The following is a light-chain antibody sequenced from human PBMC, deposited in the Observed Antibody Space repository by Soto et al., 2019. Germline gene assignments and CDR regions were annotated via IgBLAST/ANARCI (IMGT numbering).Light chain of an antibody. J-gene: IGLJ1*01. CDR3: CSYASSSTYV. V-gene: IGLV2-23*02. CDR2: EVS. Sequence: QFALTQPASVSGSPGQSVTISCTGTSTNVGTYQAISWYQQHPGKAPKLILYEVSQRPSGVSDRFSGSKSGNTASLTISGLQAEDEADYHCCSYASSSTYVFGTGTKVTVL. CDR1: STNVGTYQA.